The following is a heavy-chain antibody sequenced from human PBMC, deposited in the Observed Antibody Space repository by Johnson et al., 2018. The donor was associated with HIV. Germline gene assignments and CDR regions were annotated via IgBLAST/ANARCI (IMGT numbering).Heavy chain of an antibody. D-gene: IGHD5-24*01. Sequence: EQLLESGGGVVQPGESLRLACAASGFTFKNSVMHWVRQAPGKGLEWVSAISGSGGSTYYADSVRGRFTISRDNSKNTLYLQMNSLRAEDTAVYYCARACRDGYTCDVYDIWGQGTMLTVSS. CDR2: ISGSGGST. V-gene: IGHV3-23*01. CDR3: ARACRDGYTCDVYDI. J-gene: IGHJ3*02. CDR1: GFTFKNSV.